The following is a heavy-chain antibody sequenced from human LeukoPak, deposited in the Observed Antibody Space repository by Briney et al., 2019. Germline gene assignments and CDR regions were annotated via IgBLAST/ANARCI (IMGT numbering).Heavy chain of an antibody. J-gene: IGHJ4*02. V-gene: IGHV3-9*03. CDR1: GFTFDDYA. CDR3: VKEGRYGNSSDY. D-gene: IGHD3-9*01. Sequence: GRSLRLSCGASGFTFDDYAMHWVRQAPGKGLEWVSGIRWNGGIIGYADSVKGRFTISRDNAKNSLYLQMNSLRAEDMALYYGVKEGRYGNSSDYWGQGTLVTVSS. CDR2: IRWNGGII.